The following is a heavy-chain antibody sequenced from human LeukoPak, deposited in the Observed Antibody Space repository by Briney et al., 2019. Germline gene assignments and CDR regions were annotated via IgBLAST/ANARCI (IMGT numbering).Heavy chain of an antibody. J-gene: IGHJ5*02. CDR2: IYHSGNT. D-gene: IGHD2-2*01. V-gene: IGHV4-38-2*02. CDR3: ASQRYCTSTSCSPMFDP. CDR1: GYSISSGYS. Sequence: SETLSLTCTVSGYSISSGYSWGWIRQPPGKGLEWIGSIYHSGNTYSNPSLRSRVTISVDTSKNQFSLKLSSVTAADTAVYYCASQRYCTSTSCSPMFDPWGQGTLVTVSS.